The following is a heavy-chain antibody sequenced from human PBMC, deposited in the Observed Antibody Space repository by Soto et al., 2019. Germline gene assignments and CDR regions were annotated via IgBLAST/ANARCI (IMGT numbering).Heavy chain of an antibody. CDR2: FDPEDGET. CDR1: GYTLTELS. D-gene: IGHD1-20*01. CDR3: ATAEVYITGTRGAFDI. Sequence: ASVKVSCKVSGYTLTELSMHWVRQAPGKGLEWMGGFDPEDGETIYAQKFQGRVTMTEDTSTDTAYMELSSLRSEDTAVYYCATAEVYITGTRGAFDIWGQGTMVTVSS. J-gene: IGHJ3*02. V-gene: IGHV1-24*01.